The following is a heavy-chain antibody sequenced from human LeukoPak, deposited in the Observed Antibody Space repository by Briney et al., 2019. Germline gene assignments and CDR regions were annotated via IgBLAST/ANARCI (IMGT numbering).Heavy chain of an antibody. V-gene: IGHV3-74*01. CDR1: GFTFSSYW. CDR2: INSDGSST. Sequence: GGSLRLSCAASGFTFSSYWMHWVRQAPGKGLVWVSRINSDGSSTSYADSVKGRFTISRDNAKNTLYLQMNSLRAEDTAVYYCARVRYSSGWYYFDYWGQGTLVTVSS. D-gene: IGHD6-19*01. J-gene: IGHJ4*02. CDR3: ARVRYSSGWYYFDY.